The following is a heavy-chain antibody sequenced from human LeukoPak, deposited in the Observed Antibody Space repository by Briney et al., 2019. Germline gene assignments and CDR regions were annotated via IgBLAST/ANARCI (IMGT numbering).Heavy chain of an antibody. Sequence: SETLSLTCTVSGGSISSGSYYWSWIRQPAGKGLEWIGRIYTSGSTNYNPSLKSRVTISVDTSKNQFSLKLSSVTAADTAVYYCARVVYGDYSPNWFDPWGQGTLVTVSS. CDR2: IYTSGST. V-gene: IGHV4-61*02. D-gene: IGHD4-17*01. CDR3: ARVVYGDYSPNWFDP. CDR1: GGSISSGSYY. J-gene: IGHJ5*02.